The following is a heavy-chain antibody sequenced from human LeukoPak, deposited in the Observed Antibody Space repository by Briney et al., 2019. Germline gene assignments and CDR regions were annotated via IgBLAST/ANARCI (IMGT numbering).Heavy chain of an antibody. CDR3: ARDLSGWFGDFDY. V-gene: IGHV1-2*06. CDR2: INPNSGGT. CDR1: GYTFTGYY. J-gene: IGHJ4*02. D-gene: IGHD6-19*01. Sequence: ASVKVSCKASGYTFTGYYMHWVRQAPGHGLDWMGRINPNSGGTKYAQKFQGRVTMTRDTSINTAYMELSRLRSDDTAVYYCARDLSGWFGDFDYWGQGTLVTVSS.